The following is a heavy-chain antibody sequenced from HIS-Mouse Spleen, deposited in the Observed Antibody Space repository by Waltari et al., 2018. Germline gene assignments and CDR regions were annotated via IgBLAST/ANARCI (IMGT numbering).Heavy chain of an antibody. CDR1: GCTFSIYG. Sequence: QVQLVESGGGVVQPGRSLRLSCAASGCTFSIYGMHWVRQAPGKGLEWVAVISYDGSNKYYADSVKGRFTISRDNSKNTLYLQMNSLRAEDTAVYYCAKDQPLTGDPKDLNAFDIWGQGTMVTVSS. D-gene: IGHD7-27*01. CDR2: ISYDGSNK. V-gene: IGHV3-30*18. J-gene: IGHJ3*02. CDR3: AKDQPLTGDPKDLNAFDI.